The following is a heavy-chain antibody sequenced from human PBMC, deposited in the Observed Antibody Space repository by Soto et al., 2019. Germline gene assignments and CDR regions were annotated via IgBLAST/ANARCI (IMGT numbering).Heavy chain of an antibody. CDR1: GFTFSSYA. CDR2: ISYDGSNK. V-gene: IGHV3-30-3*01. D-gene: IGHD3-22*01. J-gene: IGHJ4*02. CDR3: ARGGTPYYYDSSGYYGTFARVFDY. Sequence: QVQLVESGGGVVQPGRSLRLSCAASGFTFSSYAMHWVRQAPGKGLELVAVISYDGSNKYYADSVKGRFTISRDNSKNTLYLQMNRLRAEDTAVYYCARGGTPYYYDSSGYYGTFARVFDYWGQGTLVTVSS.